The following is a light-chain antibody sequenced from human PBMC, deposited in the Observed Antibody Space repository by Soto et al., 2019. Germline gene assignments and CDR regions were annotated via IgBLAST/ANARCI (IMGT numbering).Light chain of an antibody. CDR2: DAS. CDR3: QQRGNWWT. CDR1: QSVGSS. V-gene: IGKV3-11*01. J-gene: IGKJ1*01. Sequence: EMVLTQSPGPLSLSPGERATLSCRASQSVGSSFAWYQQRPGQAPRLLIYDASIRATGIPARFSGSGSGTDFTLTISSLEPEDFAIYFCQQRGNWWTFGQGTKVDIK.